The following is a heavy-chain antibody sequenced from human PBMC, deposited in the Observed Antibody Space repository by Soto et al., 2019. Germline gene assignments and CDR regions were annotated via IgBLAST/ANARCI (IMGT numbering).Heavy chain of an antibody. CDR1: GFTFSSYA. V-gene: IGHV3-23*01. Sequence: GGSLRLSCAASGFTFSSYAMSWVRQAPGKGLEWVSAISGSGGSTYYADSVKGRFTISRDNSKNTLYLQMNSLRAEDTAVYYCAKDLEADYYYGSGSYYPFDYWGQGTLVTVSS. D-gene: IGHD3-10*01. CDR2: ISGSGGST. CDR3: AKDLEADYYYGSGSYYPFDY. J-gene: IGHJ4*02.